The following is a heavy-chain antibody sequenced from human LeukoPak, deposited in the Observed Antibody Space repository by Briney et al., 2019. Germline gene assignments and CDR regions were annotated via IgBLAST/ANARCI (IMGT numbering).Heavy chain of an antibody. D-gene: IGHD3-22*01. V-gene: IGHV1-2*02. Sequence: ASVKVSCKASGYTFTGYYMHWVRQAPGQGLEWMGWINPNGGGTNYAQKFQGRVTMTRDMSISAAYMELSRLRSDDTAVYYCAREYYDSSGSHAFDIWGQGTMVTVSS. CDR3: AREYYDSSGSHAFDI. CDR1: GYTFTGYY. CDR2: INPNGGGT. J-gene: IGHJ3*02.